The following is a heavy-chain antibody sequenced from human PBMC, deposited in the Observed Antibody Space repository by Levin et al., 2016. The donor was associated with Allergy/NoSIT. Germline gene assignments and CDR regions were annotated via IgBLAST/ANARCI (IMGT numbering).Heavy chain of an antibody. CDR3: ATGKPSMVRGRYYYYGMDV. V-gene: IGHV1-24*01. J-gene: IGHJ6*02. D-gene: IGHD3-10*01. CDR2: FDPEDGET. Sequence: ASVKVSCKVSGYTLTELSMHWVRQAPGKGLEWMGGFDPEDGETIYAQKFQGRVTMTEDTSTDTAYMELSSLRSEDTAVYYCATGKPSMVRGRYYYYGMDVWGQGTTVTVSS. CDR1: GYTLTELS.